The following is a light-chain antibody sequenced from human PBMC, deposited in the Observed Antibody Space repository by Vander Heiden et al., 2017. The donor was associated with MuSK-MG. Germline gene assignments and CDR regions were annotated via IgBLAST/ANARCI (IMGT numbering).Light chain of an antibody. CDR1: SSDVGGYNY. CDR2: EVT. CDR3: SSYGGSNNVI. Sequence: QSALTQPPSASGSPGQSVPISCPGTSSDVGGYNYVSWYQHHPGKAPKLLIFEVTGRPSGVPDRFSGSKSGNTASLTVSGLQAEDEADYYCSSYGGSNNVIFGGGTKLTVL. V-gene: IGLV2-8*01. J-gene: IGLJ2*01.